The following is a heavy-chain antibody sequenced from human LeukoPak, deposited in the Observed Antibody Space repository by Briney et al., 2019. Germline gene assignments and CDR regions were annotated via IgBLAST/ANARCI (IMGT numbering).Heavy chain of an antibody. CDR3: AREEENRLLLP. V-gene: IGHV1-69*04. CDR1: GGTFSSYA. CDR2: IIPVLGIA. Sequence: ASVKVSCKASGGTFSSYAISWVRQAPGQGLEWMGRIIPVLGIANYAQKFQGRATITADKSTSTAYMELSSLRSEDTAVYYCAREEENRLLLPWGQGTLVTVSS. J-gene: IGHJ5*02. D-gene: IGHD2-15*01.